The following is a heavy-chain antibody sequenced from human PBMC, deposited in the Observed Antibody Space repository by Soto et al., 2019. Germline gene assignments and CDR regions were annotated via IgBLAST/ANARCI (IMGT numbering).Heavy chain of an antibody. CDR2: IYYSGGT. Sequence: SETLSLTCTVSGGFISSSFYYWGWIRQPPGKGLEWIGSIYYSGGTYYNPSLQSRVTISLDTSNNQFSLKLSSVTAADSAVYFCARLEGLATISYYFDFWGQGALVTVSS. CDR1: GGFISSSFYY. J-gene: IGHJ4*02. CDR3: ARLEGLATISYYFDF. D-gene: IGHD3-9*01. V-gene: IGHV4-39*01.